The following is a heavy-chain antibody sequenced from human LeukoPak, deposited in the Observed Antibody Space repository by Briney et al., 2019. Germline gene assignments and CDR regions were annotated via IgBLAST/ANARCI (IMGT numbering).Heavy chain of an antibody. CDR3: ARDKEAQLVGWNWFDP. V-gene: IGHV1-46*01. Sequence: ASVKVSCKASGYTFTSYYMHWVRQAPGQGLEWMGIINPSGGSTSYAQKFQGRVTITRDTSTSTVYMELSSLRSEDTAVYYCARDKEAQLVGWNWFDPWGQGTLVTVSS. CDR1: GYTFTSYY. J-gene: IGHJ5*02. CDR2: INPSGGST. D-gene: IGHD6-6*01.